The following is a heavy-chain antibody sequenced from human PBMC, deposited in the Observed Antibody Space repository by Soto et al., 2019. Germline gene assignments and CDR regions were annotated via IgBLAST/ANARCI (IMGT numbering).Heavy chain of an antibody. CDR3: AHHPYYGLGSYSFDY. J-gene: IGHJ4*02. V-gene: IGHV2-5*02. D-gene: IGHD3-10*01. CDR2: IYWDDDK. CDR1: GFSLTTRGVG. Sequence: QITLKESGPALVRPTRTLTLTCTFSGFSLTTRGVGVGWIRQPPGKALQWLAVIYWDDDKRYSSSLKSRLTITKDTSKNQVVLTMTNMDPVDTATYYCAHHPYYGLGSYSFDYWGQGTLVTVSS.